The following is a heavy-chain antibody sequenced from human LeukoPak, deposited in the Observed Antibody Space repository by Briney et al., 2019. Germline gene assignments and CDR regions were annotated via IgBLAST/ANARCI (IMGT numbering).Heavy chain of an antibody. D-gene: IGHD3-3*01. CDR1: GYTSTSYD. CDR3: ARMGPRSPITIFGVVIQGGFDY. V-gene: IGHV1-8*01. Sequence: GASVKVSCKASGYTSTSYDINWVRQATGQGLEWMGWMNPNSGNTGYAQKFQGRVTMTRNTSISTAYMELSSLRSEDTAVYYCARMGPRSPITIFGVVIQGGFDYWGQGTLVTVSS. J-gene: IGHJ4*02. CDR2: MNPNSGNT.